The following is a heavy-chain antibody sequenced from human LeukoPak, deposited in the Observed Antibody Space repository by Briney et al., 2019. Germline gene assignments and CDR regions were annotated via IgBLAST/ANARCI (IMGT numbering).Heavy chain of an antibody. CDR1: GYTFTTYG. D-gene: IGHD6-19*01. CDR2: ISAYNGNT. Sequence: ASVKVSCKASGYTFTTYGFTWVRQAPGQGLEWMGWISAYNGNTNYAQKFQGRVTMTTDTSTGTAYMELRSLRSDDTAVYYCARDQERYSSGWSFDYWGQGTLVAVSS. CDR3: ARDQERYSSGWSFDY. V-gene: IGHV1-18*01. J-gene: IGHJ4*02.